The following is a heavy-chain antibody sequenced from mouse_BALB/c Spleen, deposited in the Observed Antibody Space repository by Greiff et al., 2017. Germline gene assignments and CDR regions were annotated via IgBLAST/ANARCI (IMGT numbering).Heavy chain of an antibody. J-gene: IGHJ2*01. CDR1: GFTFSSFG. D-gene: IGHD1-1*01. CDR2: ISSGSSTI. CDR3: ARVRTTVAPCDY. V-gene: IGHV5-17*02. Sequence: EVQRVESGGGLVKPGGSLKLSCAASGFTFSSFGMHWVRQAPEKGLEWVAYISSGSSTIYYADTVKGRFTISRDNPKNTLFLQMTSLRSEDTAMYYCARVRTTVAPCDYWGQGTTLTVSS.